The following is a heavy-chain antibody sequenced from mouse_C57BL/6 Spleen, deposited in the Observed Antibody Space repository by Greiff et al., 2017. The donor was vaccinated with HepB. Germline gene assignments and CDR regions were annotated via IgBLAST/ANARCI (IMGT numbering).Heavy chain of an antibody. V-gene: IGHV1-64*01. CDR3: ARDDVYFDY. CDR2: IHPNSGST. CDR1: GYTFTSYW. J-gene: IGHJ2*01. Sequence: VQLQQSGAELLKPGASVKLSCKASGYTFTSYWMHWVKQRPGQGLEWIGMIHPNSGSTNYNEKFKSKATLTVDKSSSTAYMQLSSLTSEDSAVYYCARDDVYFDYWGQGTTLTVSS. D-gene: IGHD2-3*01.